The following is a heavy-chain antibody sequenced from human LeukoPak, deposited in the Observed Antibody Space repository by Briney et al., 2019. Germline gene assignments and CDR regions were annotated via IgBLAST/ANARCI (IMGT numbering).Heavy chain of an antibody. V-gene: IGHV4-34*01. CDR3: ARDPYDFWSGYQKGLDY. CDR1: GGSFSGYY. J-gene: IGHJ4*02. CDR2: INHSGST. Sequence: SETLSLTCAVYGGSFSGYYWSWIRQPPGKGLEWIGEINHSGSTNYNPSLKSRVTISVDTSKNQFSLKLSSVTAADTAVYYCARDPYDFWSGYQKGLDYWGQGTLVTVSS. D-gene: IGHD3-3*01.